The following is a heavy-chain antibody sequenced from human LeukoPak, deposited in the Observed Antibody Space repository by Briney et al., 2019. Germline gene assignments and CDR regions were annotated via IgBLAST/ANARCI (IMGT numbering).Heavy chain of an antibody. J-gene: IGHJ3*02. V-gene: IGHV3-23*01. CDR1: GFTFSSYA. Sequence: GGSLRLSCAASGFTFSSYAMSWFRQAPGKVLEWVSAISGSGGRTYYADSVKGRFTISRDNSKNTLYLQMNRLRAEDTAVYYCAKVLVYDRSGDDAFDIWGQGTMVTVSS. CDR3: AKVLVYDRSGDDAFDI. CDR2: ISGSGGRT. D-gene: IGHD3-22*01.